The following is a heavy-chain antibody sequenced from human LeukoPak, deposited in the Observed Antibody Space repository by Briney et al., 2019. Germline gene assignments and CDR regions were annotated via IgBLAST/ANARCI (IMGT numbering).Heavy chain of an antibody. CDR1: EFTFSDHY. CDR2: IRNKANGYTT. J-gene: IGHJ4*02. CDR3: AGGRDRGSHFDC. Sequence: GGSLRLSCVASEFTFSDHYMDWVRQAPAKGLEWVGRIRNKANGYTTDYAASVKGRFTISRDDSKNSLYLQMNSLETEDTAVYYCAGGRDRGSHFDCWGQGTLVTVSS. D-gene: IGHD1-26*01. V-gene: IGHV3-72*01.